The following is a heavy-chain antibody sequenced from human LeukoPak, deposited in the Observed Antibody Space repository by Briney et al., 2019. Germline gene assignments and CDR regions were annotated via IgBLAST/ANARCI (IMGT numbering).Heavy chain of an antibody. Sequence: SQTLSLTCAISGDSVSSNSAAWNWIRQSPSRGLEWLGRTYYRSKWYNDYAVSVKSRITINPDTSKNQFSLQLNSVTPEDTAVYYCARGYDYVWGSYRYLGYPLDAFDIWGQGTMVTVSS. CDR1: GDSVSSNSAA. CDR3: ARGYDYVWGSYRYLGYPLDAFDI. D-gene: IGHD3-16*02. V-gene: IGHV6-1*01. CDR2: TYYRSKWYN. J-gene: IGHJ3*02.